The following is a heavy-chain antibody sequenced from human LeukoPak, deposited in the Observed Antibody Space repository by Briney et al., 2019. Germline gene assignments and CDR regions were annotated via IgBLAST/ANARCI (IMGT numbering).Heavy chain of an antibody. J-gene: IGHJ4*02. V-gene: IGHV4-59*08. D-gene: IGHD1/OR15-1a*01. CDR3: ARHRLTGYLQPRGTNFDY. Sequence: SETLSLTCTVSGVSISNYYWSWIRQPPGKGLEWIGYIYYSGSTNYNPSLKSRVTISVDTSKNQFSLKLSSVTAADTAVYYCARHRLTGYLQPRGTNFDYWGQGTLVTVSS. CDR2: IYYSGST. CDR1: GVSISNYY.